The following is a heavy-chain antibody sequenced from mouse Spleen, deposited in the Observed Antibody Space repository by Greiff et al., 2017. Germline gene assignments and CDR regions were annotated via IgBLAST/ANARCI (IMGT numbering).Heavy chain of an antibody. CDR2: ISSGGSYT. Sequence: DVHLVESGGGLVKPGGSLKLSCAASGFTFSSYAMSWVRQTPEKRLEWVATISSGGSYTYYPDSVKGRFTISRDNAKNTLYLQMSSLRSEDTAMYYCARQITGLDYWGQGTTLTVSS. CDR3: ARQITGLDY. CDR1: GFTFSSYA. V-gene: IGHV5-9-3*01. J-gene: IGHJ2*01. D-gene: IGHD4-1*01.